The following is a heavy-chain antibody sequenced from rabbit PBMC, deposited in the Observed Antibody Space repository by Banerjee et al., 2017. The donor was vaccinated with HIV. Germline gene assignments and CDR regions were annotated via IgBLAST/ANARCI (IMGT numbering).Heavy chain of an antibody. D-gene: IGHD4-2*01. V-gene: IGHV1S40*01. J-gene: IGHJ4*01. CDR3: ARDAGSAAYPYYFNL. Sequence: QSLEESGGDLVKPGASLTLTCTASGFSFSSSYYMCWVRQAPGKGLEWIACIYAGSSGSTYYASWAKGRFTISKTSSTTVTLQMTSLTAADTATYFCARDAGSAAYPYYFNLWGQGTLVTVS. CDR1: GFSFSSSYY. CDR2: IYAGSSGST.